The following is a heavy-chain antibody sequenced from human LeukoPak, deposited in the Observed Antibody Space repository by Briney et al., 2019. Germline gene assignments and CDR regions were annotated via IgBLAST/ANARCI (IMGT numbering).Heavy chain of an antibody. Sequence: GESLKISCKGSGYSFTSYWIGWVRQMPGKGLEWMGIIYPGDSDTRYSPSFQGQVTISADKSISTAYLQWSSLKASDTAMYYCARVIAVAGSGNWFDPWGQGTLVTVSS. D-gene: IGHD6-19*01. CDR3: ARVIAVAGSGNWFDP. CDR2: IYPGDSDT. V-gene: IGHV5-51*01. J-gene: IGHJ5*02. CDR1: GYSFTSYW.